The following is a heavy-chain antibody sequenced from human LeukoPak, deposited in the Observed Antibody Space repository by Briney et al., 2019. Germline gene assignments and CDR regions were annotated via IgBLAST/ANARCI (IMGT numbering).Heavy chain of an antibody. D-gene: IGHD6-13*01. Sequence: GGSLRLSCAASGFTFSSYGMHWVRQAPGKGLEWVAVISYDGSNKYYADSVKGRFTISGDNSKNTLYLQMNSLRAEDTAVYYCARGYSSSWPDAFDIWGQGTMVTVSS. V-gene: IGHV3-30*03. J-gene: IGHJ3*02. CDR2: ISYDGSNK. CDR1: GFTFSSYG. CDR3: ARGYSSSWPDAFDI.